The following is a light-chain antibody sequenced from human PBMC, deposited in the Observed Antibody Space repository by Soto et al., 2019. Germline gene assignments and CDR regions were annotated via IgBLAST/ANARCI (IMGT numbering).Light chain of an antibody. CDR1: QSVSSY. CDR3: QQRSNWPPQIT. CDR2: DAS. J-gene: IGKJ5*01. Sequence: EIVLTQSPATLSFSPGERATLSCRASQSVSSYLAWYQQKPGQAPRLLIYDASNSTTGIPARFSGSGSGTDFTLTITSLEPEDFAVYDCQQRSNWPPQITCGQGTRLEIK. V-gene: IGKV3-11*01.